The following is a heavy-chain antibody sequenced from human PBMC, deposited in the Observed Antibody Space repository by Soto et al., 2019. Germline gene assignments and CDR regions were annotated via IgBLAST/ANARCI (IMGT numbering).Heavy chain of an antibody. CDR1: GLTFSSYA. V-gene: IGHV3-64*01. CDR3: ARCRLAFDT. Sequence: GGSLSLASAASGLTFSSYAMHWVRQAPEKGLEYDSAISSNGGSTYYANSVKGRFTLSRDNSKNTLYPQLGSLRAEDMGVSDCARCRLAFDTWGQGTMVTVAS. CDR2: ISSNGGST. J-gene: IGHJ3*02.